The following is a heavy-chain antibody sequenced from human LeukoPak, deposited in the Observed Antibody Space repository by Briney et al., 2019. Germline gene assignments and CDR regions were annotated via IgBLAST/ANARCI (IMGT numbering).Heavy chain of an antibody. J-gene: IGHJ4*02. CDR1: GFTFSAYS. Sequence: PGGSLRLSCAASGFTFSAYSMNWVRQAPGKGLEWVSFISGGGGTIYYADSVKGRFTISRDNAKNSLHLQMDSLRVEDTAVYYCARNQEIDYYDSSGFYWGVEYWGQGTLATVSS. D-gene: IGHD3-22*01. CDR2: ISGGGGTI. CDR3: ARNQEIDYYDSSGFYWGVEY. V-gene: IGHV3-48*01.